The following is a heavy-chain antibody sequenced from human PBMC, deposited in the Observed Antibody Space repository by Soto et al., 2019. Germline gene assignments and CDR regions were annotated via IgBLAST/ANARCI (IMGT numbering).Heavy chain of an antibody. CDR3: TTTMGSYSSGWYRLVDF. V-gene: IGHV3-15*01. Sequence: GGSLRLSCAVSGFTFSNAWMSWVRQAPGKGLEWVGRIKSKIDGGTTDYAAPVKGRFTISRDDSKNTLYLQMNSLKTEDTAVYYCTTTMGSYSSGWYRLVDFWGQGTMVTVSS. CDR2: IKSKIDGGTT. D-gene: IGHD6-19*01. CDR1: GFTFSNAW. J-gene: IGHJ3*01.